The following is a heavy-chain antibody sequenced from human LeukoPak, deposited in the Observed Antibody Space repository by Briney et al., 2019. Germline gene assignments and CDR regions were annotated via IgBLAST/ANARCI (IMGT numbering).Heavy chain of an antibody. CDR2: IHHRGTT. Sequence: SETLSLTCIVSGGSISTNTYYWGWIRLPPGKGLEWIGEIHHRGTTNYNPSLKSRVTISVDTSKNQFSLKLSSVTAADTAVYYCARGKAIFFAWGQGTLVTVSS. CDR1: GGSISTNTYY. V-gene: IGHV4-39*07. CDR3: ARGKAIFFA. D-gene: IGHD3-9*01. J-gene: IGHJ5*02.